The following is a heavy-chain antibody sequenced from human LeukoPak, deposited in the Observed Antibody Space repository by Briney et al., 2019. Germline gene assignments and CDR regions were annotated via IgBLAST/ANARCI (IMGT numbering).Heavy chain of an antibody. CDR1: GGSIISSSYY. V-gene: IGHV4-39*01. CDR3: ARHLARGYSYGYDY. Sequence: SETLSLTCTVSGGSIISSSYYWGWIRQPPGKGLEWIGSIYYSGSIYYNPFLKSRVAISVDTSKNQFSLKLSSVTAADTAVYYCARHLARGYSYGYDYWGQGTLVTVSS. CDR2: IYYSGSI. D-gene: IGHD5-18*01. J-gene: IGHJ4*02.